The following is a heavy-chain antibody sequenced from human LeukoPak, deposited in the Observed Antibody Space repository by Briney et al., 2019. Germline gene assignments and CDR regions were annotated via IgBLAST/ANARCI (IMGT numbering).Heavy chain of an antibody. Sequence: RPSETLSLTCTVSGGSISSYYWSWIRQPPGKGLEWIGYIYYSGSTNYNPSLKSRVTISVDTSKNQFSLKLSSVTAADTAVYYCARVVGATTVWGYYYYYMDVWGKGTTVTVSS. CDR1: GGSISSYY. D-gene: IGHD1-26*01. CDR3: ARVVGATTVWGYYYYYMDV. V-gene: IGHV4-59*01. CDR2: IYYSGST. J-gene: IGHJ6*03.